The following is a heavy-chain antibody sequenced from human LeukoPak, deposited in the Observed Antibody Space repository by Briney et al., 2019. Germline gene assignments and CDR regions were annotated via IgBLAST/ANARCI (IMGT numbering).Heavy chain of an antibody. D-gene: IGHD3-10*01. V-gene: IGHV4-34*01. Sequence: PSETLSLTCAVYGGSFSGYYWSWIRQPPGKGLEWIGEINHSGSTNYNPSLKSRVTISVDTSKNQFSLKLSSVTAADTAVYYRARGGVLWSGELSYYFDYWGQGTLVTVSS. CDR3: ARGGVLWSGELSYYFDY. CDR2: INHSGST. CDR1: GGSFSGYY. J-gene: IGHJ4*02.